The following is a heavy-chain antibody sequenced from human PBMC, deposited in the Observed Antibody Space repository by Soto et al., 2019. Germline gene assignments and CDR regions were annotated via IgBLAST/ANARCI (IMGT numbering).Heavy chain of an antibody. V-gene: IGHV4-59*01. CDR2: IYYSGST. CDR3: ARGSGGYCTNGVCDWKRYYYYYYYMDV. CDR1: GGSISSYY. D-gene: IGHD2-8*01. Sequence: LSLTCTVSGGSISSYYWSWIRQPPGKGLEWIGYIYYSGSTNYNPSLKSRVTISVDTSKNQFSLKLSSVTAADTAVYYCARGSGGYCTNGVCDWKRYYYYYYYMDVWGKGTTVTVSS. J-gene: IGHJ6*03.